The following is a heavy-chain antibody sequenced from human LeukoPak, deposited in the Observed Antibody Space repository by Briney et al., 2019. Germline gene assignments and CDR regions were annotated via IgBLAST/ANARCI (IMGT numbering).Heavy chain of an antibody. D-gene: IGHD3-3*01. V-gene: IGHV3-48*01. CDR1: GFTFSSYS. CDR3: ARDRLINDFWSGYRWEFDP. CDR2: ISSSSSTI. J-gene: IGHJ5*02. Sequence: GGSLRLSCAASGFTFSSYSMNWVRQAPGKGLEWVSYISSSSSTIYYADSVKGRFTISRDNAKNSLYLQMNSLRAEDTAVYYCARDRLINDFWSGYRWEFDPWGQGTLVTVSS.